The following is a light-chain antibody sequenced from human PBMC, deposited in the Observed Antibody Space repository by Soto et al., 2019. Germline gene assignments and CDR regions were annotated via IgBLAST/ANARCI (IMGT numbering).Light chain of an antibody. Sequence: QSALTQPASVSGSPGQSSTISCTGTSSDVAAYNYVSWYQQHPGKAPKLMIYEVSNRPSGVSNRFSGSKSGNTASLTISGLQAEDEADYYCSSYTSSSTLVFGGGTKLTVL. CDR3: SSYTSSSTLV. V-gene: IGLV2-14*01. J-gene: IGLJ3*02. CDR1: SSDVAAYNY. CDR2: EVS.